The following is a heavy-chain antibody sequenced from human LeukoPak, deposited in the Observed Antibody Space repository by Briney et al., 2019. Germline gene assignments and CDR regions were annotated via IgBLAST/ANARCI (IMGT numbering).Heavy chain of an antibody. D-gene: IGHD3-10*01. CDR1: GGSFSGYY. CDR2: INHSGST. J-gene: IGHJ4*02. CDR3: ARGSLWFGELVPFDY. V-gene: IGHV4-34*01. Sequence: SETLSLTCAVYGGSFSGYYWSRIRQPPGKGLEWIWEINHSGSTNYNPSLKSRVTISVDTSKNQFSLKLSSVTAADTAVYYCARGSLWFGELVPFDYWGQGTLVTVSS.